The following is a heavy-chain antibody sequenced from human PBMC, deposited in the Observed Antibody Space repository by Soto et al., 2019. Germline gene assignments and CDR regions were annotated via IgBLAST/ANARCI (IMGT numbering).Heavy chain of an antibody. J-gene: IGHJ4*02. CDR2: INAYNGNT. V-gene: IGHV1-18*01. CDR3: ARANVYFGLPLDY. D-gene: IGHD3-10*01. Sequence: QVQLVQSGAEVRKPGASVKVSCKASGYTFTSYGISWVRQAPGQGLEWMGWINAYNGNTNYAQDFQGRVTMTTDTSTSTAFMELRSLSSDDTAVYYCARANVYFGLPLDYWGQGTLVTVSS. CDR1: GYTFTSYG.